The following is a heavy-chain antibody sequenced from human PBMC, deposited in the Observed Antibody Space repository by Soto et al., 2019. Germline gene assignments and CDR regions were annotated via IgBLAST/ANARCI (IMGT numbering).Heavy chain of an antibody. D-gene: IGHD3-9*01. Sequence: GASVKVSCKISGYTFTSYGISWVRQAPGQGLEWMGWISTHNGDTNFAQKFQGRVTLTTDTSTNTAYMDLRSLTSDDTAVYYCARGYDILTGLAYYYGMDVWGQGTTVTSP. J-gene: IGHJ6*02. CDR2: ISTHNGDT. V-gene: IGHV1-18*01. CDR1: GYTFTSYG. CDR3: ARGYDILTGLAYYYGMDV.